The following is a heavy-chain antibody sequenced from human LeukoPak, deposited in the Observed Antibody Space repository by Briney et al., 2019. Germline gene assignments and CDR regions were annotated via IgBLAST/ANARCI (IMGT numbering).Heavy chain of an antibody. J-gene: IGHJ4*02. CDR1: GFTFTSYA. Sequence: GGSLILSCVASGFTFTSYAMSWVRQAPGKGLESVSTARASGGITYYPDSVKGRFTISRDSSKNTLHLQMNSLRAEDTAVYYCAKVMAAAGTWFFDYWSQGTLVTVSS. D-gene: IGHD6-13*01. V-gene: IGHV3-23*01. CDR2: ARASGGIT. CDR3: AKVMAAAGTWFFDY.